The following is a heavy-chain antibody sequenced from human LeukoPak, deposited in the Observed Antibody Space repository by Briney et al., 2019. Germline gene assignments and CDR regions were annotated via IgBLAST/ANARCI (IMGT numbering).Heavy chain of an antibody. CDR2: ISRSGGST. CDR3: ASDTVVGDDY. Sequence: GGSLRLSCAASGFTFTNYAMTWVRQAPGKGLEWVSAISRSGGSTYYADSVKGRFTISRDNSKNTLYLQMNGLRAEDTAVYYCASDTVVGDDYWGQGTLVTVSS. CDR1: GFTFTNYA. D-gene: IGHD2-15*01. J-gene: IGHJ4*02. V-gene: IGHV3-23*01.